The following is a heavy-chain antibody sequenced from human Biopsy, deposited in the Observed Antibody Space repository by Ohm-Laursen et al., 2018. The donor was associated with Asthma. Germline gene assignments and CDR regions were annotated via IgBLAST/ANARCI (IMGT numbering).Heavy chain of an antibody. Sequence: SLRLSCAASGFTFSNYGMHWVRQAPGKGLDWVAVISFDGSNKNYTDSVKGRFTISRDNSRNTLHLQMNSLRAEDTAVYYCARAVDYSHYYGIDVWGQGTTVTVS. CDR3: ARAVDYSHYYGIDV. CDR1: GFTFSNYG. V-gene: IGHV3-30*03. J-gene: IGHJ6*02. D-gene: IGHD3-10*01. CDR2: ISFDGSNK.